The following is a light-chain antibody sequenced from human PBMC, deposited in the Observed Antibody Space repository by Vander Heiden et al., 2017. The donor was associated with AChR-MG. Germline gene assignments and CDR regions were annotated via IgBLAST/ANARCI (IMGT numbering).Light chain of an antibody. V-gene: IGLV2-14*03. CDR2: DVY. Sequence: QSAPTQPASVSGSPGQSITISCTGTSSDVGSYNYVSWYQQHPGKAPKLVIYDVYFRPSGVSNRFSGSKSDNTASLTISGLQPEDEADYYCSSYTTGSTLYVFGIGTKVTVL. CDR1: SSDVGSYNY. CDR3: SSYTTGSTLYV. J-gene: IGLJ1*01.